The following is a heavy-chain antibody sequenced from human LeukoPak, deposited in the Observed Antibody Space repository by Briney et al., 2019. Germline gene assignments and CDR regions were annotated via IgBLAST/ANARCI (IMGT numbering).Heavy chain of an antibody. CDR1: GGTFSSYG. CDR2: IIPIFGTT. CDR3: ARVQLERSGEPFDY. Sequence: SVKVSCKTSGGTFSSYGFSWVRQSPGHGLQWMGGIIPIFGTTNYAPRFHDRVTITADKSTSTAYMELRSLRSDDTAVYYCARVQLERSGEPFDYWGQGTLVAVSS. D-gene: IGHD1-1*01. V-gene: IGHV1-69*06. J-gene: IGHJ4*02.